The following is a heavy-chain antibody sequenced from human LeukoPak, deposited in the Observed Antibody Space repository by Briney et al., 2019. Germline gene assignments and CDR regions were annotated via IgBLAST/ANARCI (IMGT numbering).Heavy chain of an antibody. Sequence: SETLSLTCAVYGGSFSGYYWSWIRQPPGKGLEWIGEINHSGSTYYNPSLKSRVTISVDTSKNQFSLKLSSVTAADTAVYYCASLYCSSTSCFPHGAFDIWGQGTMVTVSS. D-gene: IGHD2-2*01. V-gene: IGHV4-34*09. CDR1: GGSFSGYY. CDR3: ASLYCSSTSCFPHGAFDI. J-gene: IGHJ3*02. CDR2: INHSGST.